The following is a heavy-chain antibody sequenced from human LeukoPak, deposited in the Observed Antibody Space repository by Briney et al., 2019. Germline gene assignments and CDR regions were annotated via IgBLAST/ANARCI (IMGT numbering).Heavy chain of an antibody. J-gene: IGHJ4*02. CDR2: IYHSGST. CDR1: GYSISSGYY. D-gene: IGHD5-12*01. V-gene: IGHV4-38-2*01. CDR3: ARADSCYDFHY. Sequence: PSETLSLTCAVSGYSISSGYYWGWIRQPPGKGLEWIGSIYHSGSTYYNPSLKSRVTISVDTSKNQFSLKLSSVTAADTAVYYCARADSCYDFHYWGQGTPVTVSS.